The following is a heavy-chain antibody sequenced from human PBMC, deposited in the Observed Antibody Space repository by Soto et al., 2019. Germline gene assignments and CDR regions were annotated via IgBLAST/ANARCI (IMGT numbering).Heavy chain of an antibody. D-gene: IGHD3-9*01. CDR1: GFTFSSYA. CDR2: ISGSGGST. V-gene: IGHV3-23*01. CDR3: ARSLGTSRYFDSFFGY. Sequence: GGSLRLSCAASGFTFSSYAMSWVRQAPGKGLEWVSAISGSGGSTYYADSVKGRFTISRDNSKNTLYLQMNSLRAEDTAVYYCARSLGTSRYFDSFFGYWGQGXLVTVYS. J-gene: IGHJ4*02.